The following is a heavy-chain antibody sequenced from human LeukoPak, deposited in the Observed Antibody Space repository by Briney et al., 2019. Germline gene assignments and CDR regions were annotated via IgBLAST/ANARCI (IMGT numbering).Heavy chain of an antibody. CDR1: GYSISSGYY. CDR3: ARDPEGLYGSGSYYKGWFDP. J-gene: IGHJ5*02. CDR2: IYHSGST. Sequence: PSETLSLTCTVSGYSISSGYYWGWIRQPPGKGLEWIGSIYHSGSTYYNPSLKSRVTISVDTSKNQFSLKLSSVTAADTAVYYCARDPEGLYGSGSYYKGWFDPWGQGTLVTVSS. V-gene: IGHV4-38-2*02. D-gene: IGHD3-10*01.